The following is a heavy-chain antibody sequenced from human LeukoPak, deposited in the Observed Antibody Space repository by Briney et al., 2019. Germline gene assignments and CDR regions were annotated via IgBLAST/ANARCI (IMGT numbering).Heavy chain of an antibody. D-gene: IGHD3-3*01. CDR3: ARGRLRFGDFQH. J-gene: IGHJ1*01. CDR2: IGTAGDT. Sequence: GGSLRLSCAASGFTFSSYDMHWVRQATGKGLEWVSAIGTAGDTYYPGSVKGRFTISRENAKNSLYLQMNSLRAGDTAVYYCARGRLRFGDFQHWGQGTLVTVSS. V-gene: IGHV3-13*01. CDR1: GFTFSSYD.